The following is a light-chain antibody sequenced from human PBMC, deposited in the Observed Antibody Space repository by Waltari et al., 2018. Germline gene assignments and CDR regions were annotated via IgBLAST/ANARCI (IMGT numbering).Light chain of an antibody. V-gene: IGLV1-40*01. Sequence: QSVLSQPPSVSGAPGQRVTISCAGSSSNIGAGSGVHWYQNLPGTAPQPLRDAKPTRPSGVPARVSGSKSGTSASLAITGLQAEDEAEYYCLSYDNRLTGWVFGGGTKVTVL. CDR1: SSNIGAGSG. J-gene: IGLJ3*02. CDR3: LSYDNRLTGWV. CDR2: AKP.